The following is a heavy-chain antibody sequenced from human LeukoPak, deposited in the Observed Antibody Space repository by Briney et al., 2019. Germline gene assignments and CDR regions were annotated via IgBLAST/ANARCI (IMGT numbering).Heavy chain of an antibody. J-gene: IGHJ4*02. V-gene: IGHV1-46*01. CDR2: ISPSGDSP. D-gene: IGHD1-26*01. CDR1: GFTLTQYY. CDR3: ARLVTGSNPADF. Sequence: ASVKVSCKASGFTLTQYYLHWVRQAPGQGLEFVGMISPSGDSPPYAQKFQDRVTMTRDMSTSTVYMEPSNLRSEDTAVYFCARLVTGSNPADFWGQGTLVTVSS.